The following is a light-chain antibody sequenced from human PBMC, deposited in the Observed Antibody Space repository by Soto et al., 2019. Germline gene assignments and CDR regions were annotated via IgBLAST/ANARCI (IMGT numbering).Light chain of an antibody. CDR1: HDITSI. Sequence: DIQMTQSPSSLSASVGDRVTITCQASHDITSILNWYQHKPGRAPKLLIYDASILEAGVPRRFSGSGSGTHFTFTISSLQPEDVATYYCQHCDYLPIFGPGTTVDF. CDR2: DAS. V-gene: IGKV1-33*01. CDR3: QHCDYLPI. J-gene: IGKJ3*01.